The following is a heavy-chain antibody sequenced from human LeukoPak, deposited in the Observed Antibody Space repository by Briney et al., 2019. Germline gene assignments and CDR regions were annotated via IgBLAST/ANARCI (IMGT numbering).Heavy chain of an antibody. Sequence: PSETLSLTCTVSGGSISSYYWSWIRQPPGKGLEWIGYIYYSGSTNYNPSLKSRVTISVDTSKNQFSLKLSSVTAAGTAVYYCARRADYGGNMDYWGQGTLVTVSS. J-gene: IGHJ4*02. D-gene: IGHD4-23*01. CDR3: ARRADYGGNMDY. CDR2: IYYSGST. CDR1: GGSISSYY. V-gene: IGHV4-59*08.